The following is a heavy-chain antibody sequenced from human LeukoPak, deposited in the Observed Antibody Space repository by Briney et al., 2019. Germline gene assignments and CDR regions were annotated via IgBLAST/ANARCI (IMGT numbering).Heavy chain of an antibody. V-gene: IGHV4-39*07. CDR1: GGSISSSSYY. D-gene: IGHD3-10*01. J-gene: IGHJ4*02. CDR2: IYYSGST. Sequence: KPSETLSLTCTVSGGSISSSSYYWGWIRQPPGKGLEWIGSIYYSGSTYYNPSLKSRVTISVDTSKNQFSLKPSSVTAADTAVYYCASFYGSGFSSDYWGQGTLVTVSS. CDR3: ASFYGSGFSSDY.